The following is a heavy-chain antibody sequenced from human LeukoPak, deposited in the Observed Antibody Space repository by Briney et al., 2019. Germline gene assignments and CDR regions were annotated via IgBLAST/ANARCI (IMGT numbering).Heavy chain of an antibody. J-gene: IGHJ5*02. CDR3: ARDVSRYGSGSYRLNGFDP. CDR1: GFTFSSYW. Sequence: GGSLRLSCAASGFTFSSYWMSWVRQAPGKGLEWVANIKQDGSEKYYVDSVKGRFTISRDNAKNSLYLQMNSLRAEDTAVYYCARDVSRYGSGSYRLNGFDPWGQGTLVTVSS. V-gene: IGHV3-7*03. D-gene: IGHD3-10*01. CDR2: IKQDGSEK.